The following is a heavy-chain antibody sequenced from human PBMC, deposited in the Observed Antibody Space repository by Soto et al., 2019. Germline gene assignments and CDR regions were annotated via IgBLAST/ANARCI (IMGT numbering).Heavy chain of an antibody. D-gene: IGHD4-17*01. CDR2: IYSGGST. Sequence: GGSLRLSCAASGFTVSSNYMSWVRQAPGKGLEWVSVIYSGGSTYYADSVKGRFTISRDNSKNTLYLQMNSLRAEDTAVYYCARVLDSHADYGDYGGIDYWGQGTLVTVSS. V-gene: IGHV3-66*01. CDR3: ARVLDSHADYGDYGGIDY. CDR1: GFTVSSNY. J-gene: IGHJ4*02.